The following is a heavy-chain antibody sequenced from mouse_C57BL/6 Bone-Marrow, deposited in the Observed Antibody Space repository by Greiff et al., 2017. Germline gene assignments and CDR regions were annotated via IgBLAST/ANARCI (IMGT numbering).Heavy chain of an antibody. J-gene: IGHJ2*01. CDR2: IWSGGST. Sequence: QVQLKESGPGLVQPSQSLSITCTVSGFSLTSYGVHWVRQSPGKGLEWLGVIWSGGSTAYNAAFISRLSISKDNSKSQVFFKMNSLQADDTAIYYCARNWRAGTGYFDYWGQGTTLTVSS. CDR1: GFSLTSYG. D-gene: IGHD3-3*01. CDR3: ARNWRAGTGYFDY. V-gene: IGHV2-2*01.